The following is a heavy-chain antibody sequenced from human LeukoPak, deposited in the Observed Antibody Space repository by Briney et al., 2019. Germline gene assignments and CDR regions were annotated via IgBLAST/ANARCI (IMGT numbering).Heavy chain of an antibody. V-gene: IGHV4-59*01. CDR2: IYYSGST. CDR1: GGSISSYY. J-gene: IGHJ4*02. CDR3: ARARSGSYLTSPFDY. Sequence: SETLSLTCTVSGGSISSYYWSWIRQPPGKGLEWLGYIYYSGSTNYNPSLKSRVTISVDTSKNQFSLKLSSVTAADTAVYYCARARSGSYLTSPFDYWGQGTLVTVSS. D-gene: IGHD1-26*01.